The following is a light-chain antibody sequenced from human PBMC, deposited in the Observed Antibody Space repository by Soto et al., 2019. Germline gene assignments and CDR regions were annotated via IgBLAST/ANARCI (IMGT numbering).Light chain of an antibody. CDR1: QSVSSSY. V-gene: IGKV3-20*01. J-gene: IGKJ4*01. Sequence: EIVLTQSPGTLSLSPGERATLSCRASQSVSSSYLAWYQQKPGQAPRLLIYGASSRATGIPDRFSGSGSGTDFTLTISRLEPEDSAVYYCQQYGSPPFTFGGGTKVDIK. CDR2: GAS. CDR3: QQYGSPPFT.